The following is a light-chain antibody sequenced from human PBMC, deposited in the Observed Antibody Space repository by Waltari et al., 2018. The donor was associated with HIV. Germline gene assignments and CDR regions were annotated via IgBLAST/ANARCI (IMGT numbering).Light chain of an antibody. J-gene: IGLJ3*02. Sequence: QTVVTQEPSFSVSPGGTVTLTCGLNYGSVSTSYYPSWYQQTPGQTPRTLNYSTNTRSSGVPDRFSGSILGNKAALTITGAQADDESDYYCVLYMGGGIWVFGGGTKVTVL. CDR1: YGSVSTSYY. V-gene: IGLV8-61*01. CDR2: STN. CDR3: VLYMGGGIWV.